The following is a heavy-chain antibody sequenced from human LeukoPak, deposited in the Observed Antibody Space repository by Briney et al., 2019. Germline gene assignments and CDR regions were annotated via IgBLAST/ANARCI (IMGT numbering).Heavy chain of an antibody. Sequence: SETQSLTCAVYGGSFSGYYWSWIRQPPGKGLEWIGEINHSGSTNYNPSLKSRVTISVDTSKNQFSLKLSSVTAADTAVYYCARDEDIVATISRHFDYWGQGTLVTVSS. CDR1: GGSFSGYY. J-gene: IGHJ4*02. V-gene: IGHV4-34*01. CDR3: ARDEDIVATISRHFDY. D-gene: IGHD5-12*01. CDR2: INHSGST.